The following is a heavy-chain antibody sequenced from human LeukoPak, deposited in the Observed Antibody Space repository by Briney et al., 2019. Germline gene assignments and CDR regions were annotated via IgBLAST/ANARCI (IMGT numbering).Heavy chain of an antibody. CDR3: ARDRGYCSGGSCRNWFDP. Sequence: ASVKVSCKASGYTFTGYYMHWVRQAPGQGLKWMGRINPNSGGTNYAQKFQGRVTMTRDTSISTAYMELSRLRSDDTAVYYCARDRGYCSGGSCRNWFDPWGQGTLVTVSS. D-gene: IGHD2-15*01. CDR1: GYTFTGYY. CDR2: INPNSGGT. J-gene: IGHJ5*02. V-gene: IGHV1-2*06.